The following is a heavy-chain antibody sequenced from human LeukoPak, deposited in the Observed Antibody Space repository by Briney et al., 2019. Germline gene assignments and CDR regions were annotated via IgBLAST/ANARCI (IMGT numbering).Heavy chain of an antibody. D-gene: IGHD3-22*01. CDR1: GYTFTGYY. V-gene: IGHV1-2*02. Sequence: ASVKVSCKASGYTFTGYYMHWVRQAPGQGLEWMGWINPNSGGTNYAPKFQGRVTMTRDTSISTAYMELSRLRSDDTAVYYCARPAPYYYDSSGYFDAFDIWGQGTMVTVSS. J-gene: IGHJ3*02. CDR2: INPNSGGT. CDR3: ARPAPYYYDSSGYFDAFDI.